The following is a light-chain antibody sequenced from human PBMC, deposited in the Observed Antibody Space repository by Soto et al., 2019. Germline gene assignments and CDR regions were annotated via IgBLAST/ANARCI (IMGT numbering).Light chain of an antibody. CDR3: SLYTSSSTLGVV. CDR2: EVS. Sequence: QSALTQPASVSGSPGQSITISCTGTSSDVGGYNYVSWYQQHPGKAPKLMIYEVSNRPSGVSNRFSGSKSGNTASLTISGLQAEDEADYYCSLYTSSSTLGVVFGGGTKLTVL. J-gene: IGLJ2*01. V-gene: IGLV2-14*01. CDR1: SSDVGGYNY.